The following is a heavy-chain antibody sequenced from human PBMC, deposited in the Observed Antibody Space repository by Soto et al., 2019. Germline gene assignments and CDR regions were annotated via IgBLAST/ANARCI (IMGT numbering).Heavy chain of an antibody. CDR1: GGSISSYY. V-gene: IGHV4-59*01. CDR3: AREPYCGGDCYYFDY. J-gene: IGHJ4*02. D-gene: IGHD2-21*02. Sequence: QVQLQESGPGLVKPSETLSLTCTVSGGSISSYYWSWSRQPPGKGLEWIGYIYYSGSTNYNPSLKSRVTISVDTSKNQFSLKLRSVTAADTAVYYCAREPYCGGDCYYFDYWGQGTLVTVSS. CDR2: IYYSGST.